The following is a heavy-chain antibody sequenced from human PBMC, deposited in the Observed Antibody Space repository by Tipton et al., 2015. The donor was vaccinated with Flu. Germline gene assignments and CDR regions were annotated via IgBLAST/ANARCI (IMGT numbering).Heavy chain of an antibody. J-gene: IGHJ4*02. CDR1: GYSINSGYY. Sequence: TLSLTCSVSGYSINSGYYWGWVRRPPGKGLEWIGTIYRSGSTYYNPSLKSRLTISVDTSQNQFSLRLSSVTAADTAVYYCARAQDYYGSGSYVHWGQGTLVTVSS. V-gene: IGHV4-38-2*02. D-gene: IGHD3-10*01. CDR3: ARAQDYYGSGSYVH. CDR2: IYRSGST.